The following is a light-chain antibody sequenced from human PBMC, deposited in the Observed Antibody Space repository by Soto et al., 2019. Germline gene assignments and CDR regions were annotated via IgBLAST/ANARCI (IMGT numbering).Light chain of an antibody. CDR1: SSNIGINT. CDR2: GNN. J-gene: IGLJ1*01. Sequence: QSVLTQPPSASGTPGQTITISCSGGSSNIGINTVSWYEHLPGTAPRLLIYGNNQRPSGVPDRFSGSKSGTSASLAISGLQSEDEAHYYCATWDDSLDVHVFGTGTKVTVL. CDR3: ATWDDSLDVHV. V-gene: IGLV1-44*01.